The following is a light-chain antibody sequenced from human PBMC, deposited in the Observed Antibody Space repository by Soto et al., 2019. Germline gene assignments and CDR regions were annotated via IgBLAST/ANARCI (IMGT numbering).Light chain of an antibody. CDR1: QSISSW. Sequence: DIQMTQSPSTLSASVGDRVTISWRASQSISSWLAWYQQKPGKAPKLLIYDASTLESGVPSRFTGRGSGTEFTLTISSLQPEDFATYYCQQYKSYSRMFGQGTKVDI. J-gene: IGKJ1*01. CDR2: DAS. V-gene: IGKV1-5*01. CDR3: QQYKSYSRM.